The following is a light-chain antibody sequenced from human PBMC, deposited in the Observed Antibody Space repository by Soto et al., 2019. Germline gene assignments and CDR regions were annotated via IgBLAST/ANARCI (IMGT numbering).Light chain of an antibody. CDR3: CSYAGSSTSGVV. CDR1: SSDVGSYNL. V-gene: IGLV2-23*01. Sequence: QSVLTQPASVSGSPGQSITISCTGTSSDVGSYNLVSWYQQHPGKAPKLMIYEGSKRPSGVSNRFSGCKSGNTASLTISGLQAEDEADYYCCSYAGSSTSGVVFGGGTKVTVL. J-gene: IGLJ2*01. CDR2: EGS.